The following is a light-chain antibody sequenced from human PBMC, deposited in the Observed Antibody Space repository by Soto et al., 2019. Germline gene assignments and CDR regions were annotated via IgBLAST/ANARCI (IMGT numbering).Light chain of an antibody. CDR1: QNIVDW. J-gene: IGKJ1*01. Sequence: DIQMTHSPSTLSASIGYRATLAFLASQNIVDWLAWYQQKPGKAPKLLIYKASNLESGVPSRFGGSGSGSEFTLTISNLQPDDFATYYCQQYKDNPWTFGQGTKVDIK. CDR2: KAS. CDR3: QQYKDNPWT. V-gene: IGKV1-5*03.